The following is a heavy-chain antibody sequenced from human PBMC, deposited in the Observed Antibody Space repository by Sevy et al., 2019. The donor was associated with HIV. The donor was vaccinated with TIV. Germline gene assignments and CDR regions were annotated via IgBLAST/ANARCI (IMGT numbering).Heavy chain of an antibody. CDR3: AKSPPRCSGGTCSLDY. D-gene: IGHD2-15*01. CDR1: GFTFSSYA. CDR2: ISGSGGST. Sequence: GGSLRLSCAASGFTFSSYAMSWVRQAPGKGLEWVSAISGSGGSTYCADSVKGRFTISRDNSKNTLYLQMNSLRAEDTAVYYCAKSPPRCSGGTCSLDYWGQGTLVTVSS. J-gene: IGHJ4*02. V-gene: IGHV3-23*01.